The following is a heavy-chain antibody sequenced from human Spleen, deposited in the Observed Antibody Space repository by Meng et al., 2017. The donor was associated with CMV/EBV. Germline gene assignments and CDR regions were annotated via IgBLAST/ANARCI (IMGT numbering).Heavy chain of an antibody. D-gene: IGHD2-2*01. CDR3: ARGLGGYCSSSSCVFDP. CDR2: MNPNSGNT. CDR1: YTFTDYY. Sequence: YTFTDYYMHWVRQATGQGLEWMGWMNPNSGNTGYAQKFQGRVTMTRNTSISTAYMELSSLRSEDTAVYYCARGLGGYCSSSSCVFDPWGQGTLVTVSS. V-gene: IGHV1-8*02. J-gene: IGHJ5*02.